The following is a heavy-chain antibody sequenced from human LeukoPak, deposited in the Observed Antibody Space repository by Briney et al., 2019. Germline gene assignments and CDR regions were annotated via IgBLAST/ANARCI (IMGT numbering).Heavy chain of an antibody. CDR3: ARDLNPSSSGWYDTFDH. V-gene: IGHV3-30*04. CDR1: GFTFSDYA. J-gene: IGHJ4*01. CDR2: ISKDAGHE. D-gene: IGHD6-19*01. Sequence: GGSLRLSCAASGFTFSDYALHWVRQSPAKGLEWVAVISKDAGHEFYADSVKGRFTVSRDNSMDTVTLLMNSLTPDDTAVYYCARDLNPSSSGWYDTFDHWGHGTLVTASS.